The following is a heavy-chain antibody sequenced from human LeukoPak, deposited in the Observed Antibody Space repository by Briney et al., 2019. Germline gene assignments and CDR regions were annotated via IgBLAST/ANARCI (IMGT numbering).Heavy chain of an antibody. D-gene: IGHD5-12*01. J-gene: IGHJ4*02. V-gene: IGHV4-59*01. CDR2: IYYSGST. Sequence: PSETLSLTCTVSGGSISSYYWSWIRQPPGKGLEWIGYIYYSGSTNYNPSLKSRVTISVDTSKNQFSLRLSSVTAADTAVYYCARARDKWLHYDYWGQGTLVTVSS. CDR1: GGSISSYY. CDR3: ARARDKWLHYDY.